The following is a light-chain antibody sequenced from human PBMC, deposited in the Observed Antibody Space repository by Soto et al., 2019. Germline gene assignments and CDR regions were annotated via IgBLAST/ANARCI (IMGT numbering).Light chain of an antibody. CDR1: QGVSRK. Sequence: DIVMTQSPATLSVAPGERVTFSCRASQGVSRKLAWYQHKPGQAPRLLISGASTGATGIPARFSGSGSGTEFTLTIRSLQPEDCETYYCQQYHTWPITFGGRTKVDIK. CDR2: GAS. CDR3: QQYHTWPIT. J-gene: IGKJ4*01. V-gene: IGKV3-15*01.